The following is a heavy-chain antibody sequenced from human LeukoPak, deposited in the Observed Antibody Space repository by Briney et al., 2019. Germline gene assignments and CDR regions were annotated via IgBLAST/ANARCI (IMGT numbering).Heavy chain of an antibody. CDR3: AKVLSSSSWYEGAFDI. D-gene: IGHD6-13*01. V-gene: IGHV3-30*18. Sequence: GGSLRLSCAASGFIFSNYGMHWVRQAPGKGLEWVAVISYDGSDTYYADSVKGRFTISRDNSKNTLYLQMNSLRAEDTAVYYCAKVLSSSSWYEGAFDIWGQGTMVTVSS. CDR1: GFIFSNYG. J-gene: IGHJ3*02. CDR2: ISYDGSDT.